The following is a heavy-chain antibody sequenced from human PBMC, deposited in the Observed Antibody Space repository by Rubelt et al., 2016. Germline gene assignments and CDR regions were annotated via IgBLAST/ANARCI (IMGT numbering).Heavy chain of an antibody. CDR3: ARDLGSVTPPY. CDR2: IWYDGSNK. V-gene: IGHV3-33*01. J-gene: IGHJ4*02. CDR1: SSYG. D-gene: IGHD1-14*01. Sequence: SSYGMHWVRQAPGKGLEWVAVIWYDGSNKYYADSVKGRFTISRDNSKNTLYLQMNSLRAEDTAVYYCARDLGSVTPPYWGQGTLVTVSS.